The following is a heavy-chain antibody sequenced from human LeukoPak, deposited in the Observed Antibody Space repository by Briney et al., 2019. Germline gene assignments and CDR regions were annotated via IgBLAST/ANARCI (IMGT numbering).Heavy chain of an antibody. Sequence: GGSLRLSCAASGFTFSSYSMNWVRQAPGKGLEWVSYISSSSSTIYYADSVKGRFTISSDNAKNSLYLQMNSLRAEDTAVYYCGGSGYTSFDYWGQGTLVTVSS. CDR3: GGSGYTSFDY. CDR2: ISSSSSTI. CDR1: GFTFSSYS. V-gene: IGHV3-48*01. D-gene: IGHD3-3*01. J-gene: IGHJ4*02.